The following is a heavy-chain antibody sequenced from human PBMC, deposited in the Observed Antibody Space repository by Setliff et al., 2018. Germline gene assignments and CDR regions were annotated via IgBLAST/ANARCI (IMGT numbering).Heavy chain of an antibody. V-gene: IGHV4-4*02. CDR3: ARDCRDYGAMGY. D-gene: IGHD4-17*01. J-gene: IGHJ4*02. Sequence: KPSETLSLTCAVSGGSISSSNWWSWVRQPPGKGLEWSGEIYHNGSTNYNPSLKSRVTISVDKSKNQFSLKLSSVTAADTAVYYGARDCRDYGAMGYWGQGTLVTVSS. CDR2: IYHNGST. CDR1: GGSISSSNW.